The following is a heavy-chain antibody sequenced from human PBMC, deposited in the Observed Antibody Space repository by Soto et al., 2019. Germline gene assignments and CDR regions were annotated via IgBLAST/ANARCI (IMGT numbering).Heavy chain of an antibody. CDR1: GGSFSGYY. CDR2: INRSGST. Sequence: QMQLQQWGAGLLKPSETLSLTCAVYGGSFSGYYYYWIRQPPGKGLEWIGEINRSGSTNYNSSLKSRVTISVDTSKNQFSLTLSSVTAADTAIYYCARGGLTTVPPLTWGQGTLVTVSS. V-gene: IGHV4-34*01. D-gene: IGHD4-17*01. J-gene: IGHJ4*02. CDR3: ARGGLTTVPPLT.